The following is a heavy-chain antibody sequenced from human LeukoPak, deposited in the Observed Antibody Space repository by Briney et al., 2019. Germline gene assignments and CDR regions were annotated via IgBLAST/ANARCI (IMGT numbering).Heavy chain of an antibody. V-gene: IGHV4-39*01. J-gene: IGHJ4*02. CDR1: GGSISSSSYY. CDR3: ARLYSSGWYDGGDY. Sequence: SETLSLTCTVSGGSISSSSYYWGWIRQPPGQGLEWIGSIYYSGSTYYNPSLKSRVTISVDTSKNQFSLKLSSVTAADTAVYYCARLYSSGWYDGGDYWGQGTLVTVSS. CDR2: IYYSGST. D-gene: IGHD6-19*01.